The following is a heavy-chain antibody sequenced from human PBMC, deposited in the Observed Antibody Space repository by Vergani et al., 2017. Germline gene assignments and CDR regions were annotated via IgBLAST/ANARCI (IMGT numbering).Heavy chain of an antibody. CDR1: GYTFTSYY. CDR3: ARTNITMVRGAKKYYYYYMDV. D-gene: IGHD3-10*01. V-gene: IGHV1-46*01. J-gene: IGHJ6*03. Sequence: QVQLVQSGAEVKKPGASVKVSCKASGYTFTSYYMHWVRQAPGQGLEWMGIINPSGGSTSYAQKFQGRVTMTRDTSTSTVYMELSSLRSEDTAVYYCARTNITMVRGAKKYYYYYMDVWGKGTTVTVSS. CDR2: INPSGGST.